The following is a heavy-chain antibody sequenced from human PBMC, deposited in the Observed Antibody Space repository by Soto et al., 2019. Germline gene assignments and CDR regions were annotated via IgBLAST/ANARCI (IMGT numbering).Heavy chain of an antibody. J-gene: IGHJ4*02. V-gene: IGHV3-23*01. CDR1: GFTFSSYA. Sequence: EVQLLESGGGSVQPGGSLRLSCAASGFTFSSYAMHWVRRPPGKGLEWVSSISGSGGTAYYADSVKGRFSISRDSLVNTLYLQMNSLRAEDTAVYYCAKGRGQNWNFDYWGQEPLVTVSP. D-gene: IGHD1-1*01. CDR2: ISGSGGTA. CDR3: AKGRGQNWNFDY.